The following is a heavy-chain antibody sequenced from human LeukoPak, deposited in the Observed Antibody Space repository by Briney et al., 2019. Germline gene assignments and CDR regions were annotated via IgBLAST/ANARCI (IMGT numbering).Heavy chain of an antibody. CDR1: GLTFSNYG. CDR2: MGYDGSDK. D-gene: IGHD3-9*01. Sequence: GGSLKLSCAASGLTFSNYGMHWVRQAPGKGLEWVAVMGYDGSDKYYADSVKGRFTISRDNSKNTLYLQMNSLRAEDTAVYYCARDLDSSFDIWGQGTMVTVSS. CDR3: ARDLDSSFDI. V-gene: IGHV3-33*01. J-gene: IGHJ3*02.